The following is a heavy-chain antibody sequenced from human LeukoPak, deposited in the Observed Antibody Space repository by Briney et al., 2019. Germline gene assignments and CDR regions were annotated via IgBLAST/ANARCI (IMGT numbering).Heavy chain of an antibody. J-gene: IGHJ4*02. D-gene: IGHD3-3*01. CDR1: GYTFTGYY. CDR3: ARAITIFGVVIFGY. V-gene: IGHV1-2*02. Sequence: ASVKVSCKASGYTFTGYYMHWVRQAPGQGLEWMGWINPNSGGTNYAQKFQGRVTMTRDTSISTAYMELSRLRSDDTAVYYCARAITIFGVVIFGYWGQGTLVTVSS. CDR2: INPNSGGT.